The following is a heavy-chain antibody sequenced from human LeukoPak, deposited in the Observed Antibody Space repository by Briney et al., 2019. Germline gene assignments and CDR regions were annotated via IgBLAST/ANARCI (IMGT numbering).Heavy chain of an antibody. V-gene: IGHV4-4*02. CDR1: GGSISSSNW. J-gene: IGHJ4*02. D-gene: IGHD6-19*01. CDR2: IYYSGST. CDR3: ARSSSGWPDY. Sequence: SETLSLTCAISGGSISSSNWWSWVRQPPKEGLEWIGYIYYSGSTNYNPSLKSRVTISVDTSKNQFSLKLSSVTAADTAVYYCARSSSGWPDYWGQGTLVTVSS.